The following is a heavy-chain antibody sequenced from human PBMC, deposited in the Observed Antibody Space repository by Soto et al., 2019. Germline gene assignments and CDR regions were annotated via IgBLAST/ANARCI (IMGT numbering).Heavy chain of an antibody. J-gene: IGHJ6*02. V-gene: IGHV4-59*01. Sequence: PSETLSLTCTVSGGSISSYYWSWIRQPPGKGLEWIGYIYFSWSTNYNPSLKTRVTRPVDTSKNQFTLKLTSVTAADTAVYYCARDDGSAWPKGDMDFWGQGTTVTVSS. D-gene: IGHD6-19*01. CDR3: ARDDGSAWPKGDMDF. CDR1: GGSISSYY. CDR2: IYFSWST.